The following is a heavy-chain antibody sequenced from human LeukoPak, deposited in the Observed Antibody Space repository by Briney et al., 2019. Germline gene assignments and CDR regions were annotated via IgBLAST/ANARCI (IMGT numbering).Heavy chain of an antibody. CDR2: IYYSGST. Sequence: PSQALSLTCTVFGGSISSGGYYWSWIRQHPGKGLEWIGYIYYSGSTYYNPSLKSRVTISVDTSKNQFSLKLSSVTAADTAVYYCATAPTVDYFDYWGQGTLVTVSS. J-gene: IGHJ4*02. CDR3: ATAPTVDYFDY. CDR1: GGSISSGGYY. V-gene: IGHV4-31*03. D-gene: IGHD4-23*01.